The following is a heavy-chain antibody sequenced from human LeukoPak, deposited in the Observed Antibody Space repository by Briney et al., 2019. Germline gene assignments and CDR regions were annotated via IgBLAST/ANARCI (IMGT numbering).Heavy chain of an antibody. J-gene: IGHJ4*02. Sequence: GGSLRLSCAASGFYFRDHWMDWVRQAPGKGLEWVGHIKTDGSETYYLDSLKGRISISRDNTNNALYLQMNSLRVEDTAVYYCVKDDGWFHLAQWGQGTLVTVSS. CDR1: GFYFRDHW. CDR2: IKTDGSET. D-gene: IGHD6-19*01. CDR3: VKDDGWFHLAQ. V-gene: IGHV3-7*03.